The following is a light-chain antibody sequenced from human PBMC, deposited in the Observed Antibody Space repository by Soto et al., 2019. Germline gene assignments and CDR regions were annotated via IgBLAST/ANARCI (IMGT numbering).Light chain of an antibody. J-gene: IGKJ2*01. CDR1: QSVIHTSNHKSY. V-gene: IGKV4-1*01. CDR3: QQYYSTPRT. CDR2: WAS. Sequence: DIVMTQSPDSLAVSLGERATINCKSSQSVIHTSNHKSYLAWYQQKPGQPPELLLYWASARESGVPDRFSGSGSGTDFTLTISSLQAEDVAVYYCQQYYSTPRTFGQGTKVDIK.